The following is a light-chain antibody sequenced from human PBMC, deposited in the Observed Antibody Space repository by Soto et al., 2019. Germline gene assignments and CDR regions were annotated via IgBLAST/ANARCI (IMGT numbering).Light chain of an antibody. CDR3: ATWDGSLSAYV. Sequence: QSVLTQSPSASGTPGQGVTISCSGSSSNIGSNTVDWYQQFSGTAPKLLIYSNIKRPSGVPDRFSGSKSVTSASLAIRGLQSEDEADYFCATWDGSLSAYVFGTGTKAPS. CDR2: SNI. J-gene: IGLJ1*01. V-gene: IGLV1-44*01. CDR1: SSNIGSNT.